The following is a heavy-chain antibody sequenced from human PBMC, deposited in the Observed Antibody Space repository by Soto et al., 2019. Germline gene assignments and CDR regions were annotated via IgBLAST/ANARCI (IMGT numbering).Heavy chain of an antibody. D-gene: IGHD6-13*01. V-gene: IGHV1-69*13. CDR2: IIPLFGTT. J-gene: IGHJ5*02. Sequence: SVKVSCKASGGTFSSYAISWVRRAPGRGLEWMGGIIPLFGTTNYAQKFRGRVTVTADESTSTVYVEVRSLRFEDTAVYYCARAHGSSWYNWFDPWGQGTLVTVSS. CDR1: GGTFSSYA. CDR3: ARAHGSSWYNWFDP.